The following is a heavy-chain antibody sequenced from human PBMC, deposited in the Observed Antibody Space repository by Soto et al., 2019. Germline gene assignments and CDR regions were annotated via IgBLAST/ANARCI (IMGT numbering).Heavy chain of an antibody. CDR3: ASDFLPDPYYYYYGMDV. V-gene: IGHV4-59*01. CDR2: IYYSGRT. Sequence: PSETLSLTCTVSGDSTSSYYWSWIRQPPGKGLELIGYIYYSGRTNYNPSLKSRVTISVASSKNKFSLKLSSVTAADTVVYYCASDFLPDPYYYYYGMDVWGQGTTVTVSS. CDR1: GDSTSSYY. J-gene: IGHJ6*02.